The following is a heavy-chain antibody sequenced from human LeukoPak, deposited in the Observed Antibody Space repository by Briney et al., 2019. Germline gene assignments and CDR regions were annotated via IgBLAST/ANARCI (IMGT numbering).Heavy chain of an antibody. J-gene: IGHJ5*02. CDR3: ARHEALGDYDILTGWFWFDP. CDR1: GGSISSYY. D-gene: IGHD3-9*01. CDR2: IYYSGST. V-gene: IGHV4-59*08. Sequence: SETLSLTRTASGGSISSYYWSWIRHPPGKGLEWIVYIYYSGSTNYNPSLKSRVTISVDTSKNPFSLKLSSVTAADTAVYYCARHEALGDYDILTGWFWFDPWGQGTLVTVSS.